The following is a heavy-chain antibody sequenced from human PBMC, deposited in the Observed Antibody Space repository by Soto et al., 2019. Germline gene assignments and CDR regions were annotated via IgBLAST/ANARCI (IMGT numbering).Heavy chain of an antibody. CDR1: GGSFSGYY. J-gene: IGHJ5*02. V-gene: IGHV4-34*01. Sequence: SETLSLTCAVYGGSFSGYYWSWIRQPPGKGLEWIGEINHSGSTNYNPSLKSRVTISVDTSKNQFSLKLSSVTAADTAVYYCARAGGSCYSVCNWFDPWGQGTLVTVSS. CDR3: ARAGGSCYSVCNWFDP. CDR2: INHSGST. D-gene: IGHD2-15*01.